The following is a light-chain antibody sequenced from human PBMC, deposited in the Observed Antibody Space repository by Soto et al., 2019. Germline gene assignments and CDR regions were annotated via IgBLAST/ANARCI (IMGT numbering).Light chain of an antibody. Sequence: QSVLTQPPSASGSPGQSVTISCTGTSSDVGGYNYVSWYQQHPGKAPKLMIYEASNRPSGVSNRFSGSKSGNTASLTISGLQAEDEADYYCSSYASSTTLVFGGGTKVTV. V-gene: IGLV2-14*01. CDR3: SSYASSTTLV. CDR2: EAS. CDR1: SSDVGGYNY. J-gene: IGLJ3*02.